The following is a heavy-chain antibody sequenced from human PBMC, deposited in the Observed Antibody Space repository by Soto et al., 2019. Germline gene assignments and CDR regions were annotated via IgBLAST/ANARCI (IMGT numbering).Heavy chain of an antibody. Sequence: QVLLVESGGGVVQPGRSLRLSCEASGFTFKSFGFHWVRQAPGKGLEWVAVVSDDGHYKSYADSVKGRFTISRDNSKNTVYVEMSSLRPEDTAIYYGARDPPGRYSSSWFGHLDFWGQGTLVTVSS. V-gene: IGHV3-30*03. D-gene: IGHD6-13*01. CDR3: ARDPPGRYSSSWFGHLDF. CDR2: VSDDGHYK. J-gene: IGHJ4*02. CDR1: GFTFKSFG.